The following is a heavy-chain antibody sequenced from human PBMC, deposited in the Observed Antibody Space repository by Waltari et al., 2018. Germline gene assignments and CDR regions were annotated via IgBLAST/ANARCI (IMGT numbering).Heavy chain of an antibody. CDR2: IYSGGST. CDR3: AKVALAVAGPDY. CDR1: GFNFSSYA. V-gene: IGHV3-23*03. J-gene: IGHJ4*02. D-gene: IGHD6-19*01. Sequence: EVQLLESGGGLVQPGGSLRLSCAASGFNFSSYAMSWVRQAPGKGLEWVSVIYSGGSTYYADSVKGRFTISRDNSKNTLYLQMNSLRAEVTAVYYCAKVALAVAGPDYWGQGTLVTVSS.